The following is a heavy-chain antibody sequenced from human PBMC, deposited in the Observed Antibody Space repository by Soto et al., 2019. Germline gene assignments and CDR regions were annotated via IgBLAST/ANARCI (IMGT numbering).Heavy chain of an antibody. V-gene: IGHV4-4*07. CDR3: ARESPGRVPPNWFDP. CDR2: MFISGSH. J-gene: IGHJ5*02. Sequence: QVQLQESGPGLVKPSETLSLTCTVSGGSMDGYYWTWIRQSADKGLEWIGRMFISGSHKYNPALQSRVSMAVDPSKNQFSLTLTSVTAADTAVYFCARESPGRVPPNWFDPWGQGTLVTVSS. D-gene: IGHD2-2*01. CDR1: GGSMDGYY.